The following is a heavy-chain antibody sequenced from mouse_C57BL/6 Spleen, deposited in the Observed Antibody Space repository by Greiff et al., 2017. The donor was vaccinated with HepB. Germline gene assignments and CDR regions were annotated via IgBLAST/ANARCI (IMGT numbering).Heavy chain of an antibody. CDR3: ARFRDYDDGFYWYFDV. V-gene: IGHV1-26*01. CDR2: INPNNGGT. CDR1: GYTFTDYY. D-gene: IGHD2-4*01. J-gene: IGHJ1*03. Sequence: VQLQQSGPELVKPGASVKISCKASGYTFTDYYMNWVKQSHGKSLEWIGDINPNNGGTSYNQKFKGKATLTVDKSSSTAYMELRSLTSEDSAVYYCARFRDYDDGFYWYFDVWGTGTTVTVSS.